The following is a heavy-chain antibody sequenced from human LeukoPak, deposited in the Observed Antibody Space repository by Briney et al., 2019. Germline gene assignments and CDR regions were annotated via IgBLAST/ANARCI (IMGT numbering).Heavy chain of an antibody. D-gene: IGHD6-19*01. Sequence: GGSLSLSCAASGFTFSSYGMHWVRQAPGKGLEWVAVISYDGSNKYYADSVKGRFTISRDNSKNTLYLQMNSLRAEDTAVYYCAKAGIAVAGLFDYWGQGTLVTVSS. CDR2: ISYDGSNK. V-gene: IGHV3-30*18. CDR1: GFTFSSYG. CDR3: AKAGIAVAGLFDY. J-gene: IGHJ4*02.